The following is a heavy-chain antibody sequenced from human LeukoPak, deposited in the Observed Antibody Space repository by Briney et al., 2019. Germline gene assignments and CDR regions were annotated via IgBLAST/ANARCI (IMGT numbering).Heavy chain of an antibody. V-gene: IGHV3-23*01. CDR2: LSGSGGGT. Sequence: GGSLRLSCAASGFTFSNYAMTWVRQVPGKGLEWVSSLSGSGGGTWYAGSVKGRFSISRDNSKNTLYLQMNSLRAEDTAQYYCAKGIFSGSYIYRYFDLWGRGTLVTVSS. CDR3: AKGIFSGSYIYRYFDL. J-gene: IGHJ2*01. CDR1: GFTFSNYA. D-gene: IGHD1-26*01.